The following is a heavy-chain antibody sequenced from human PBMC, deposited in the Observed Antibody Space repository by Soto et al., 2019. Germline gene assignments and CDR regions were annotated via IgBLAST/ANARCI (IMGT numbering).Heavy chain of an antibody. Sequence: VQLVESGGGLVKPGGSLRLSCAASGFTFSSYSMNWVRQAPGKGLEWVSSISSSSSYIYYADSVKGRFTISRDNAKNSLYLQMNSLRAEDTAVYYCARDLVNYGSGPNLYYYYGMDVWGQGTTVTVSS. CDR2: ISSSSSYI. CDR1: GFTFSSYS. D-gene: IGHD3-10*01. V-gene: IGHV3-21*01. J-gene: IGHJ6*02. CDR3: ARDLVNYGSGPNLYYYYGMDV.